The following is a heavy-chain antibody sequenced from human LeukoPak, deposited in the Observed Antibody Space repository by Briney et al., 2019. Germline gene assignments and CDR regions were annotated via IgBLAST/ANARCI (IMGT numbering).Heavy chain of an antibody. J-gene: IGHJ4*02. CDR1: GFTVSSYYW. CDR3: VAPRSGWYRYFEH. CDR2: IKPDGSEK. Sequence: GGSLRLSCAVSGFTVSSYYWMTWVRQAPGKGLEWVANIKPDGSEKAYVDSVMGRFTISRDNAKNSLYLHMDSLRVEDTAVYYCVAPRSGWYRYFEHWGQGTLVTVSS. V-gene: IGHV3-7*01. D-gene: IGHD6-19*01.